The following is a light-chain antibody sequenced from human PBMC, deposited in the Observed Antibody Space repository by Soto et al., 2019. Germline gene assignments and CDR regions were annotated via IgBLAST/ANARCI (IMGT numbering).Light chain of an antibody. CDR1: QSVSNYY. Sequence: EIVWTQSPGTLSLSPGERATLSCRASQSVSNYYLAWYQQKPGQAPRLLIYGASNRATGIPDRFSGSGSGTDFTLTISRLEPEDFAVYYCQQYGSSGTFGQGTKVDIK. V-gene: IGKV3-20*01. J-gene: IGKJ1*01. CDR2: GAS. CDR3: QQYGSSGT.